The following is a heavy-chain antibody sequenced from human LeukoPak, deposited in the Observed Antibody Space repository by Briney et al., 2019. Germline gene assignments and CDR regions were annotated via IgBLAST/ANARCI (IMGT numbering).Heavy chain of an antibody. D-gene: IGHD3-10*01. J-gene: IGHJ5*02. CDR3: ARESCNGFDP. CDR1: GYTFTSYY. Sequence: ASVKVSCKASGYTFTSYYMHWVRQAPGQGLEWMGLINPSGGSTSYAQKFQGRATITRHTSTSTVYMEPSRRGAECTAVYYCARESCNGFDPWGQGTLVTVSS. V-gene: IGHV1-46*01. CDR2: INPSGGST.